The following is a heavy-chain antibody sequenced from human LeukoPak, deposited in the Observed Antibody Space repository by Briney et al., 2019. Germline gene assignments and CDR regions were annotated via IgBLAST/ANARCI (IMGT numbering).Heavy chain of an antibody. CDR2: IIPIFGTA. V-gene: IGHV1-69*13. Sequence: SVKVPCKASGGTFSSYAISWVRQAPGQGLEWMGGIIPIFGTANYAQKFQGRVTITADESTSTAYMELSSLRSEDTAVYYCARVQPEPRKPNYDILTGSGAFDIWGQGTMVTVSS. CDR1: GGTFSSYA. CDR3: ARVQPEPRKPNYDILTGSGAFDI. J-gene: IGHJ3*02. D-gene: IGHD3-9*01.